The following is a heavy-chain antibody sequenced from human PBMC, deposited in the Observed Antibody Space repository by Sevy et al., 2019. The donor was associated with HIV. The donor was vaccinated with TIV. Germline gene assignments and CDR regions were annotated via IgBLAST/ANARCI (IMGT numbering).Heavy chain of an antibody. D-gene: IGHD5-12*01. CDR1: GFTFSSYA. CDR3: ARRVGYSGYVPVPHYFDY. CDR2: ISYDGSNK. J-gene: IGHJ4*02. V-gene: IGHV3-30-3*01. Sequence: GGSLRLSCAASGFTFSSYAMHWVRQAPGKGLEWVAVISYDGSNKYYADSVKGRFTISRDNSKNTLYLQMNSLRAEDTAVYYCARRVGYSGYVPVPHYFDYWGQGTLVTVSS.